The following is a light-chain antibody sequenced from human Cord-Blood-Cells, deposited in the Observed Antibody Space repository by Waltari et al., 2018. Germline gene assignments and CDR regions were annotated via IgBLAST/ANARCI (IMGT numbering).Light chain of an antibody. CDR3: SSYTSSSTLV. V-gene: IGLV2-14*01. CDR2: EVS. J-gene: IGLJ1*01. CDR1: SSDVGGYNY. Sequence: QSALTQPASVSGSPGQSITISCTGTSSDVGGYNYVSWYQQPPGKAPKLMIYEVSKRPSGVSNLFSGSKSGNTASLTISGLQAEDEADYYCSSYTSSSTLVFGTGTKVTVL.